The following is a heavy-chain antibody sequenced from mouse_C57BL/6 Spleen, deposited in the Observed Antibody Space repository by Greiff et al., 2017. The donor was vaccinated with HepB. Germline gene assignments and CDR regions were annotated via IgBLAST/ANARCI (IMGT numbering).Heavy chain of an antibody. CDR1: GYTFTSYW. Sequence: QVHVKQPGAELVKPGASVKMSCKASGYTFTSYWITWVKQRPGQGLEWIGDIYPGSGSTNYNEKFKSKATLTVDTSSSTAYMQLSSLTSEDSAVYYCARGDDGYYVGAMDYWGQGTSVTVSS. J-gene: IGHJ4*01. V-gene: IGHV1-55*01. CDR2: IYPGSGST. CDR3: ARGDDGYYVGAMDY. D-gene: IGHD2-3*01.